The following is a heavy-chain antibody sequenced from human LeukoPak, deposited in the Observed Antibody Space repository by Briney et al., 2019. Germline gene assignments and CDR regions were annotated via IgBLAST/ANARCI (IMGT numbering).Heavy chain of an antibody. J-gene: IGHJ4*02. CDR2: INHSGST. Sequence: PSETLSLTCTVSGGSTSSYYWSWIRQPPGKGLEWIGEINHSGSTNYNPSLKSRVTISVDTSKNQFSLKLSSVTAADTAVYYCARVGVLDTAMPIYYFDYWGQGTLVTVSS. D-gene: IGHD5-18*01. CDR1: GGSTSSYY. CDR3: ARVGVLDTAMPIYYFDY. V-gene: IGHV4-34*01.